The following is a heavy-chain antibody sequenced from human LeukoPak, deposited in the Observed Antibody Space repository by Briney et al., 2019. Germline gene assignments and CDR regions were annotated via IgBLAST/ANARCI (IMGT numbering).Heavy chain of an antibody. Sequence: PGESLRLSCAASSFTFSSYSLNWVRQAPEKGLEWVSSISTSSSYIYYADSVKGRFTISRDNAKNSLYLQMNSLRAEDTAVYYCARDLYIAAGRYDSAYYYYGMDVWGKGTTVTVSS. V-gene: IGHV3-21*01. D-gene: IGHD3-3*01. CDR2: ISTSSSYI. J-gene: IGHJ6*04. CDR3: ARDLYIAAGRYDSAYYYYGMDV. CDR1: SFTFSSYS.